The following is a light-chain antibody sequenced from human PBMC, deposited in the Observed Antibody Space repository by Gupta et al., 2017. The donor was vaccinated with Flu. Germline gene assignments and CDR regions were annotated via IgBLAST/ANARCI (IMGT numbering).Light chain of an antibody. Sequence: DIQMTQSPSTLSASVGDRVTITCRASQNIGSWLAWYQQKPGKAPNLLIYKASSLKSGVLSRFSGSGSGTEFTLTISSLQPDDFAIYYCQQDNSFRPAFGQGTRVEI. V-gene: IGKV1-5*03. J-gene: IGKJ1*01. CDR1: QNIGSW. CDR2: KAS. CDR3: QQDNSFRPA.